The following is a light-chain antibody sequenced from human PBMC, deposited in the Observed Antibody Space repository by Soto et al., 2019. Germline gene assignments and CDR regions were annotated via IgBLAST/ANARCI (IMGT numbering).Light chain of an antibody. J-gene: IGKJ4*01. CDR2: DAS. CDR3: QQRSNWPPART. CDR1: QSVSSY. V-gene: IGKV3-11*01. Sequence: EIVLTQSPATLSLSPGERATLSCRASQSVSSYLAWYQQKPGQAPRLLIYDASNRATGIPARFSGSGSGTDFTLTISSLEPEDFAVYYCQQRSNWPPARTFGGGTKVDIK.